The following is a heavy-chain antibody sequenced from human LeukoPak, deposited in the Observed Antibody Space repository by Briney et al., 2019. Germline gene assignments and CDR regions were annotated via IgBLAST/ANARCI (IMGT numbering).Heavy chain of an antibody. CDR2: ISDSSKTI. Sequence: PGGSLRLSCATSGFSTYSMNWVRQAPGKGLEWISYISDSSKTIYYADSVRGRFTISRDNAKNSLYLQMNSLRAEDTAVYYCARDGLRGATYDYWGQGTLVTVSS. V-gene: IGHV3-48*04. D-gene: IGHD1-26*01. J-gene: IGHJ4*02. CDR3: ARDGLRGATYDY. CDR1: GFSTYS.